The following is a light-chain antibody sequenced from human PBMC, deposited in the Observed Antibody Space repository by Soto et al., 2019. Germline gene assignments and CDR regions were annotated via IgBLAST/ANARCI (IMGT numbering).Light chain of an antibody. J-gene: IGKJ1*01. CDR2: GAS. Sequence: EIVMTQSPATLSVSPGERATLSCRASQSVSSNLAWYQQKPCHAPRLLIYGASTRATGIPARFSGSGSGTEFTLTISSLQSEDFAVYYCQHYNNWPRTFGQGTKVDIK. V-gene: IGKV3-15*01. CDR3: QHYNNWPRT. CDR1: QSVSSN.